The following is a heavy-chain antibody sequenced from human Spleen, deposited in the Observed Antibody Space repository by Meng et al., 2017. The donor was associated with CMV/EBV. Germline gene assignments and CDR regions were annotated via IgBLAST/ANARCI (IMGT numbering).Heavy chain of an antibody. CDR2: IDWDDDK. CDR1: GFSLSTSGMC. Sequence: SGPTLVKPTHTLTLTCTFSGFSLSTSGMCVSWVRQPPGKALEWLALIDWDDDKYFSTSLKTRLTISKDTSKNRVVLAMTNMDPVDTATYYCARERQGYGMDVWGQGTTGTVSS. J-gene: IGHJ6*02. CDR3: ARERQGYGMDV. V-gene: IGHV2-70*20. D-gene: IGHD5-24*01.